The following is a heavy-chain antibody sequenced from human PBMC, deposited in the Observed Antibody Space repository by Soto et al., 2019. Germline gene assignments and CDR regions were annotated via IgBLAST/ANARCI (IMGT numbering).Heavy chain of an antibody. CDR1: GFRFTSSW. CDR3: VTWADAADEDYFHH. J-gene: IGHJ1*01. CDR2: INQNGGQK. Sequence: GGSLRLSCAASGFRFTSSWMSWVRQAPGKGLEWVAHINQNGGQKYYVDSAKGRFTISRDNAKTSLYLQMNSLRVEDTAVFYCVTWADAADEDYFHHWGQGTLVTVSS. V-gene: IGHV3-7*01. D-gene: IGHD3-16*01.